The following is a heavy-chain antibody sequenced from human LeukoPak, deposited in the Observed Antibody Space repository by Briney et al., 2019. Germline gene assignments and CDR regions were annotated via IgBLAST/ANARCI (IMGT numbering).Heavy chain of an antibody. J-gene: IGHJ3*02. CDR1: GGSFSGYY. Sequence: SETLSLTCAVYGGSFSGYYWSWIRQPPGKGLEWIGEINHSGSTNYNPSLKSRVTISVDTSKNQFSLKLSSVTAADTAVYYCVVDYGGNPGVFDIWGQGTMVTVSS. V-gene: IGHV4-34*01. CDR2: INHSGST. D-gene: IGHD4-23*01. CDR3: VVDYGGNPGVFDI.